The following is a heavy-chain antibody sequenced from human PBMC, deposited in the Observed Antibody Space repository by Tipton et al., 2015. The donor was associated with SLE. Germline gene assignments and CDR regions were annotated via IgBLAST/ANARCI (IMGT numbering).Heavy chain of an antibody. CDR2: ISSSSSYT. CDR1: GFTFSDYY. CDR3: ARDPYYDSSRRAFDI. J-gene: IGHJ3*02. Sequence: SLRLSCAASGFTFSDYYMSWIRQAPGKGLEWVSYISSSSSYTNYADSVKGRFTISRDNAKNSLYLQMNSLRAEDTAVYYCARDPYYDSSRRAFDIWGPGTMVTVSS. D-gene: IGHD3-22*01. V-gene: IGHV3-11*06.